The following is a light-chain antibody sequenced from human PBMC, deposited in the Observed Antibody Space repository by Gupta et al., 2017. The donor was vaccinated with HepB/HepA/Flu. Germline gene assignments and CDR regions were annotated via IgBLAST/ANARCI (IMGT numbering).Light chain of an antibody. J-gene: IGLJ2*01. CDR3: QSFDTSLSSVV. V-gene: IGLV1-40*01. CDR2: DNN. Sequence: QSGLTQPPSVSGAPGQRVTTSCTGSSSNIGAHYDVHWYQQLPKTAPKLLIYDNNRRPSGVPDRFSGSTSGTSASLAITELLTEDAADYYCQSFDTSLSSVVFGGGTKLTVL. CDR1: SSNIGAHYD.